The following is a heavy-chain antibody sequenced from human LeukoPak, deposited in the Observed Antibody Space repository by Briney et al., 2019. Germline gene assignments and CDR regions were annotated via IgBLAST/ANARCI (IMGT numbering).Heavy chain of an antibody. CDR2: IYHGGST. D-gene: IGHD5-24*01. CDR1: GGSISSSSYY. V-gene: IGHV4-39*01. J-gene: IGHJ4*02. Sequence: TETLSLTCTVSGGSISSSSYYWGWIRQPPGTGLEWIGSIYHGGSTYYNPSLKSRFTISVDTSKNQFSLKLSSVTAAETAVYYCARIHGSPIYYFDYWGQGTLVTVSS. CDR3: ARIHGSPIYYFDY.